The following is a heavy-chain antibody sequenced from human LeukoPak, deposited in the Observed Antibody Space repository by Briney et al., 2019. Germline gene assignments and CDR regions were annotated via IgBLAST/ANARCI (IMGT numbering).Heavy chain of an antibody. V-gene: IGHV4-59*01. CDR1: GGSISSYY. Sequence: PSETLSLTCTVSGGSISSYYWSWIRQPPGKGLEWIGYIYYSGSTNYNPSLKSRVTISVDTSKNQFSLKLSSVTAADTAVYYCARQGVDTAMDPYYYYYMDVWGKGTTVIVSS. J-gene: IGHJ6*03. CDR2: IYYSGST. D-gene: IGHD5-18*01. CDR3: ARQGVDTAMDPYYYYYMDV.